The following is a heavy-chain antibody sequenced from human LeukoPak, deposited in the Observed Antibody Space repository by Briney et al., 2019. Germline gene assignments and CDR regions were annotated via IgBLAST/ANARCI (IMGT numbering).Heavy chain of an antibody. CDR1: GYTFYSYG. V-gene: IGHV1-18*01. CDR2: ISAYNGKT. D-gene: IGHD2-15*01. Sequence: ASVKVSCKASGYTFYSYGISWVRQAPGQGLEWMGWISAYNGKTNYAQKLQGRVTMTTDTSTSTADMELRSLRSDDTAVYYCARDVKDIAVVVAANDGMDVWGQGTTVTVSS. J-gene: IGHJ6*02. CDR3: ARDVKDIAVVVAANDGMDV.